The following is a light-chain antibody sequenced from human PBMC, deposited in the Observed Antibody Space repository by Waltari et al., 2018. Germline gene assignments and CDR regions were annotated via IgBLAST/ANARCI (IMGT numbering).Light chain of an antibody. CDR3: QQYNSYPPT. J-gene: IGKJ4*01. CDR1: HGIAYY. V-gene: IGKV1-16*01. Sequence: DIRLTQSPSSLSASVGDRVTITCRARHGIAYYLAWFQQKPGQAPKPLIVGASSLQSGVPWRFSGGGSETFFTLTINDLQPEDFATYYCQQYNSYPPTFGGGTK. CDR2: GAS.